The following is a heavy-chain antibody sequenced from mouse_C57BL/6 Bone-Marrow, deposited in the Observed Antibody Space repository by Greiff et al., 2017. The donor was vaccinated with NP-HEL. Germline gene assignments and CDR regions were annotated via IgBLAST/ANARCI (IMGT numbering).Heavy chain of an antibody. CDR2: ISYDGSN. J-gene: IGHJ2*01. D-gene: IGHD2-10*02. Sequence: VQLKQSGPGLVKPSQSLSLTCSVTGYSITSAYYWNWIRRFPGNKLEWVGSISYDGSNNYSPSLKNRISITRDTSKNQFFLKLNSVTAEDTATYYCARAYGNYLDYWGQGTTLTVSS. CDR1: GYSITSAYY. CDR3: ARAYGNYLDY. V-gene: IGHV3-6*01.